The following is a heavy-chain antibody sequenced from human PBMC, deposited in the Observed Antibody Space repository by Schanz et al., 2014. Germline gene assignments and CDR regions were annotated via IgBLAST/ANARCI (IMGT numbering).Heavy chain of an antibody. D-gene: IGHD6-6*01. J-gene: IGHJ6*02. CDR3: ARDRGHVEQLVLEWYCDMDV. Sequence: QVQLVQSGREVKKPGASVKVSCKASGYTFTTYGISWVRQAPGQGLEWMGWISAYNGHTNYAQKFQGRVTMTTDTSTSTADMELRSMRSDDTAVYYCARDRGHVEQLVLEWYCDMDVWGQGTTVAVSS. CDR2: ISAYNGHT. CDR1: GYTFTTYG. V-gene: IGHV1-18*01.